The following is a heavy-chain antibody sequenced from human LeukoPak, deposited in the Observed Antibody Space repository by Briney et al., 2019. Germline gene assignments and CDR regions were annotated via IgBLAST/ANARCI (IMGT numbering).Heavy chain of an antibody. CDR1: GGTFTSYD. CDR3: ARVDGDYVRGYYYYYMDV. V-gene: IGHV1-8*03. J-gene: IGHJ6*03. Sequence: ASVKVSCKASGGTFTSYDINWVRQATGQGLEWMGWMNPNSGNTGYAQKFQGRVTITRNTSISTAYMELSSLRSEDTAVYYCARVDGDYVRGYYYYYMDVWGKGTTVTVSS. D-gene: IGHD4-17*01. CDR2: MNPNSGNT.